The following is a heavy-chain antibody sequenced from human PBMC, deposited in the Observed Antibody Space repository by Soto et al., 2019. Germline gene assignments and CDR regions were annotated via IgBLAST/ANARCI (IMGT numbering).Heavy chain of an antibody. V-gene: IGHV4-39*07. D-gene: IGHD3-3*01. CDR1: GGSISSSSYY. Sequence: PSETLSLTCTVSGGSISSSSYYWGWIRQPPGKGLEWIGSIYYSGSTYYNPSLKSRVTISVDTSKNQFSLKLSSVTAADTAVYYCASLTLRFLEWLFDYWGQGTLVTVSS. J-gene: IGHJ4*02. CDR2: IYYSGST. CDR3: ASLTLRFLEWLFDY.